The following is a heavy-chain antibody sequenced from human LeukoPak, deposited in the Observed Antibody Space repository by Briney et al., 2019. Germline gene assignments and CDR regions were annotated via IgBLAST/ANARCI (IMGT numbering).Heavy chain of an antibody. Sequence: ASVKVSCKASGGTFSSYAISWVRQAPGQGLEWMGWISAYNGNTNYAQKLQGRVTMTTDTSTSTAYMELRGLRSDDTAVYYCARGHRRAGTDFDYWGQGTLVTVSS. CDR1: GGTFSSYA. D-gene: IGHD6-19*01. V-gene: IGHV1-18*01. CDR3: ARGHRRAGTDFDY. J-gene: IGHJ4*02. CDR2: ISAYNGNT.